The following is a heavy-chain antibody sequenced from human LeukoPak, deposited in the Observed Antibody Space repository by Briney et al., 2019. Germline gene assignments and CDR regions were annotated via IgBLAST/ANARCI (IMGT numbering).Heavy chain of an antibody. Sequence: GGSLRLSCAASGFTLSSYAVNWVRQAPGKGLECVSAISGSGGSTYYADSVKGRFTISRDNSKNTLYLQMNSLRAEDTAVYYCASSDEAHANYWGQGTLVTVSS. CDR3: ASSDEAHANY. CDR1: GFTLSSYA. D-gene: IGHD3-10*01. V-gene: IGHV3-23*01. CDR2: ISGSGGST. J-gene: IGHJ4*02.